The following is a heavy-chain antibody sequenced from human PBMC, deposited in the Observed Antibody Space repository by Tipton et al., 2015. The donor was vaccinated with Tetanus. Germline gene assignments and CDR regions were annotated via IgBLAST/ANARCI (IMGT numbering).Heavy chain of an antibody. D-gene: IGHD4-17*01. CDR3: ARRRTTTALSYYFDS. CDR1: GYNFTIYW. Sequence: QSGAEVKKPGESLKISCKGSGYNFTIYWIGWVHQMPGKGLEWMGIIYPGDSNIRYSPSFQGQVTISADRSISTAYLQWSSLKASDTAMYYCARRRTTTALSYYFDSWGQGTLVTVSS. CDR2: IYPGDSNI. J-gene: IGHJ4*02. V-gene: IGHV5-51*07.